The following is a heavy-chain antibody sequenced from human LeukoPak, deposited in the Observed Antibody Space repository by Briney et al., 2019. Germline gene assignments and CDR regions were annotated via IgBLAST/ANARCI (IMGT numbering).Heavy chain of an antibody. CDR1: GGTFSSYT. CDR2: IIPILGIA. CDR3: ARDPPPRGYSYGYGYEDY. J-gene: IGHJ4*02. D-gene: IGHD5-18*01. V-gene: IGHV1-69*04. Sequence: SVKVSCKASGGTFSSYTISWVRQAPGHGLEWMGRIIPILGIANYAQKFQGRVTITADKSTSTAYMELSSLGSEDTAVYYCARDPPPRGYSYGYGYEDYWGQGTLVTVSS.